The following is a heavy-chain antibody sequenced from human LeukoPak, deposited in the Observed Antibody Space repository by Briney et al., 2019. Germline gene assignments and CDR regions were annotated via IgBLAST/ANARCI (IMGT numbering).Heavy chain of an antibody. CDR1: GFTFSTNY. Sequence: GGPLRLSCAASGFTFSTNYMSWVRQAPGKGLEWVSIIYSGGSTYYADSVKGRFTISRDNSKNTLYLQVNSLRAEDTALYYCARRGDGGRSFDYWGQGTLVTVSS. CDR3: ARRGDGGRSFDY. D-gene: IGHD4-23*01. V-gene: IGHV3-53*01. CDR2: IYSGGST. J-gene: IGHJ4*02.